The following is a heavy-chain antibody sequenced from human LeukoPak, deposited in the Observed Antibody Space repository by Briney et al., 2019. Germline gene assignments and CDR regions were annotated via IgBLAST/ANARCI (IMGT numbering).Heavy chain of an antibody. J-gene: IGHJ6*02. V-gene: IGHV4-30-4*08. Sequence: SQTLSLTCTVSGGSISSGDYYWGWIRQLPGKGLEWIGYIYYSGRTYYNPSLKSRLTISVDTSKNQFSLKLSSVTAADTAVYYCARGYCSSTSCYYYYGMDVWGQGTTVTVSS. CDR2: IYYSGRT. CDR1: GGSISSGDYY. D-gene: IGHD2-2*01. CDR3: ARGYCSSTSCYYYYGMDV.